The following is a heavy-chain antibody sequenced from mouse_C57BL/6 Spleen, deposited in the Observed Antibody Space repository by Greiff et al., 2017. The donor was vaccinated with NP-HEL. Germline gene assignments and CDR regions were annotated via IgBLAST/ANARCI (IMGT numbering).Heavy chain of an antibody. CDR2: ISYDGSN. CDR3: ARRIVATFDY. D-gene: IGHD1-1*01. J-gene: IGHJ2*01. V-gene: IGHV3-6*01. Sequence: EVKLEESGPGLVKPSQSLSLTCSVTGYSITSGYYWNWIRQFPGNKLEWMGYISYDGSNNYNPSLKNRISITRDTSKNQFFLKLNSVTTEDTATYYCARRIVATFDYWGQGTTLTVSS. CDR1: GYSITSGYY.